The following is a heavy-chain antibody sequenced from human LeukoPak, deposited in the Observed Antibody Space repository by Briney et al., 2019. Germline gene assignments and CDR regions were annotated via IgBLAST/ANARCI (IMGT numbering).Heavy chain of an antibody. V-gene: IGHV3-66*02. J-gene: IGHJ6*02. CDR2: IYSGGST. CDR3: ARDSYYGSGSYYITSYYYYGMDV. CDR1: GFTVSSNY. Sequence: GGSLRLSCAASGFTVSSNYMSWVRQAPGKGLEWVSVIYSGGSTYYADPVKGRFTISRDNSKNTPYLQMNSLRAEDTAVYYCARDSYYGSGSYYITSYYYYGMDVWGQGTTVTVSS. D-gene: IGHD3-10*01.